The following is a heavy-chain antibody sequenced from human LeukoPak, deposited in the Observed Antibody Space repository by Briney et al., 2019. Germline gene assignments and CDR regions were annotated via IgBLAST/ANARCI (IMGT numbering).Heavy chain of an antibody. CDR2: IKHDGSEK. J-gene: IGHJ6*02. D-gene: IGHD1-26*01. Sequence: GRSLRLSCAASGFTFSTSGMHWVRQAPGKGLEWVANIKHDGSEKDYVDSVKGRFTISRDNAKNALFLQMNSLRAEDTAVYYCARDVSYTAYHYYGMDVWGQGTTVTVSS. V-gene: IGHV3-7*01. CDR1: GFTFSTSG. CDR3: ARDVSYTAYHYYGMDV.